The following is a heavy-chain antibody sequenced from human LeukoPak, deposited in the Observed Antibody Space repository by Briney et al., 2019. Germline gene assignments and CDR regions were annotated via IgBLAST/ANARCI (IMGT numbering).Heavy chain of an antibody. J-gene: IGHJ3*02. D-gene: IGHD4-17*01. Sequence: SETLSLTCAVYGGSFSGYYWSWIRQPPGKGLEWIGEINHSGSTNYNPSLKSRVTISVDTSKNQFSLKLSSVTAADTAVYYCARGTSRVNDAFDIWGQGTMVTVSS. CDR2: INHSGST. CDR3: ARGTSRVNDAFDI. V-gene: IGHV4-34*01. CDR1: GGSFSGYY.